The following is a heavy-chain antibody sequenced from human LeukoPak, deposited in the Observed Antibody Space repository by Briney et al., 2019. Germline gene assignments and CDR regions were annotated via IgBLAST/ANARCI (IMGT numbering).Heavy chain of an antibody. D-gene: IGHD3-22*01. Sequence: SETLSHTCAVYGGSFSGYYWSWIRQPPGKGLEWIGEINHSGSTNYNPSLKSRVTISVDTSKNQFSLKLSSVTAADTAVYYCARGHNDSSALGYWGQGTLVTVSS. J-gene: IGHJ4*02. CDR3: ARGHNDSSALGY. CDR2: INHSGST. CDR1: GGSFSGYY. V-gene: IGHV4-34*01.